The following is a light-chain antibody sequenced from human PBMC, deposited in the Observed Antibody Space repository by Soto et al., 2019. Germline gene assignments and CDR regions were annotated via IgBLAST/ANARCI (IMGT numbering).Light chain of an antibody. J-gene: IGKJ1*01. CDR2: DAS. CDR1: QSVSSY. Sequence: EIVLTQSRATLSLSPGERATLSCRASQSVSSYLAWYQQKPGQAPRLLIYDASNRATGIPARFSGSGSGTDFTLTISSLEPEDFAVYYCQQRSNWPPWTFGQGTKVEIK. CDR3: QQRSNWPPWT. V-gene: IGKV3-11*01.